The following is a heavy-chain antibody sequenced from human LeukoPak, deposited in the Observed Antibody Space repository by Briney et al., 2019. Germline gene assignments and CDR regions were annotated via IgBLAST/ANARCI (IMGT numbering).Heavy chain of an antibody. CDR1: GFSFSTFV. V-gene: IGHV3-33*01. D-gene: IGHD3-9*01. CDR3: ARRGYYDVLTGSAYFFDC. J-gene: IGHJ4*02. CDR2: IRPDGSHI. Sequence: PGGSLRLSCAASGFSFSTFVMHWVRQAPGKGLEWVAVIRPDGSHISYVDPVKGRFTISRDNSKNTLYLQMNSLRAEDTAVYYCARRGYYDVLTGSAYFFDCWGQGTLVTVSS.